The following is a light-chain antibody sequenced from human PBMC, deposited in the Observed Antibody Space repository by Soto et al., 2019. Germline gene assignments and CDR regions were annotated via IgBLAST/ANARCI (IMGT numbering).Light chain of an antibody. J-gene: IGLJ1*01. CDR3: SSYTSSSTYV. CDR2: EVS. CDR1: SSDVGSYNR. Sequence: QSALTQPPSVSGSPGQSVTISCTGTSSDVGSYNRVSWYQQSPGTAPKLMISEVSNRPSGVPDRFSGSKSGNTASLTISGLQAEDEADYYCSSYTSSSTYVFGTGT. V-gene: IGLV2-18*02.